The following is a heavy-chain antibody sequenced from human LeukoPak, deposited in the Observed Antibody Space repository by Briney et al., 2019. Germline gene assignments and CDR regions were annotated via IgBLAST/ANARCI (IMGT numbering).Heavy chain of an antibody. Sequence: SETLSLTCTVSGGSISSSTYYWGWIRQPPGKGLEWIGEINHSGSTNYNPSLKSRVTISVDTSKNQFSLKLSSVTAADTAVYYCARGTMTTVTYYFDYWGQGTLVTVSS. V-gene: IGHV4-39*07. CDR2: INHSGST. J-gene: IGHJ4*02. D-gene: IGHD4-17*01. CDR3: ARGTMTTVTYYFDY. CDR1: GGSISSSTYY.